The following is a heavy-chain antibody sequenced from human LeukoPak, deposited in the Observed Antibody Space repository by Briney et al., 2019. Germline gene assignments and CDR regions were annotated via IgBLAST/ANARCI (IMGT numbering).Heavy chain of an antibody. V-gene: IGHV4-4*07. CDR1: GGSISSSY. CDR3: ARDEDYGSNFDY. D-gene: IGHD4-17*01. J-gene: IGHJ4*02. Sequence: PSETLSLTCTVSGGSISSSYWSWIRQPAGKGLEWIGRMYTSGSTDYNPSLKSRVTMSVDTSKNQFSLQLSSVTAADTAVYYCARDEDYGSNFDYWGQGTLVTVSS. CDR2: MYTSGST.